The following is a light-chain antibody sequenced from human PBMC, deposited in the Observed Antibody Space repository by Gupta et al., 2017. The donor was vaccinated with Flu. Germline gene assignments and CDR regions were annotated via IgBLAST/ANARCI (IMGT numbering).Light chain of an antibody. CDR3: EAWADGLTGVV. Sequence: QSVLTQPPSASGTPGQRVTISCSGSSSNIGSNTVNWYQQLRGRANKRIIERNNQRPSGVNDRVACYKSGTSASREIRGLTSEDEAEYDGEAWADGLTGVVFGGGTKLT. J-gene: IGLJ3*02. CDR1: SSNIGSNT. V-gene: IGLV1-44*01. CDR2: RNN.